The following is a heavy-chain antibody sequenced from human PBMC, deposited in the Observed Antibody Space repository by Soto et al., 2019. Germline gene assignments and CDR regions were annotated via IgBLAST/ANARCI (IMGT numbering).Heavy chain of an antibody. CDR2: IYSGGST. D-gene: IGHD3-10*01. CDR3: ARELVRGLYYYYAMDV. CDR1: GFTVSSNY. J-gene: IGHJ6*02. Sequence: GGSLRLSCAASGFTVSSNYMSWVRQAPGKGLEWVSVIYSGGSTYYADSVKGRFTISRDNSKNTLYLQMNSLRAEDTAVYYCARELVRGLYYYYAMDVWGQGTTVTVSS. V-gene: IGHV3-53*01.